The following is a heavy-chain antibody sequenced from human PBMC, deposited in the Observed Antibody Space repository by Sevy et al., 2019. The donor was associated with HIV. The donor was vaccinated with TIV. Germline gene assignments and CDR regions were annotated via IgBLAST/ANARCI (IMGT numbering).Heavy chain of an antibody. CDR2: FSFGCGRI. CDR1: GFTFAKYS. D-gene: IGHD2-8*01. Sequence: GGSLRLSCAASGFTFAKYSMSWVRQAPGKGLEWVSNFSFGCGRINYADSVKGPITISRDHSKKTLFLQMNSLRAEDKATYFCAREGCTQPHDYWGQGTLVTVSS. J-gene: IGHJ4*02. CDR3: AREGCTQPHDY. V-gene: IGHV3-23*01.